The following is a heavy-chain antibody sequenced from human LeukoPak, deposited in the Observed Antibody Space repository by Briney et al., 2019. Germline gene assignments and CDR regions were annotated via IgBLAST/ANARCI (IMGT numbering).Heavy chain of an antibody. V-gene: IGHV4-38-2*02. CDR2: IYYSGST. CDR3: AREGYSYGSYVDY. J-gene: IGHJ4*02. Sequence: PSETLSLTCTVSGYSISSGYYWGWIRQPPGKGLEWIGSIYYSGSTYYNPSLKSRVTISVDTSKNQFSLQLSSVTAADTAVYYCAREGYSYGSYVDYWGQGTLVTVSS. D-gene: IGHD5-18*01. CDR1: GYSISSGYY.